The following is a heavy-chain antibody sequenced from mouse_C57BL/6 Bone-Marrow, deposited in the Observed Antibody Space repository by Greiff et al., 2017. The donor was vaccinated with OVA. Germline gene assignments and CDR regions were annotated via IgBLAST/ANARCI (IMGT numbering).Heavy chain of an antibody. CDR1: GFTFSDFY. CDR3: ARDAPDGYYGYWYFDV. D-gene: IGHD2-3*01. V-gene: IGHV7-1*01. Sequence: EVMLVESGGGLVQSGRSLRLSCATSGFTFSDFYMEWVRQAPGKGLEWIAASRNKANDYTTEYSASVKGRFIVSRDTSQSILYLQMNALRAEDTAMYYCARDAPDGYYGYWYFDVWGTGTTVTVSS. J-gene: IGHJ1*03. CDR2: SRNKANDYTT.